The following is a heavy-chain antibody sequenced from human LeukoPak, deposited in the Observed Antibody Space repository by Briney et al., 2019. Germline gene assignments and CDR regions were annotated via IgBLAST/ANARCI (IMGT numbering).Heavy chain of an antibody. CDR3: ARAPIFHIVVVPAAMGGYYYYGMDV. V-gene: IGHV1-69*13. Sequence: GASVKVSCKASGGTFSSYAISWVRQAPGQGLEWMGGIIPIFGTANYAQKFQGRVTITADESTSTAYMELSSLRSEDTAVYYCARAPIFHIVVVPAAMGGYYYYGMDVWGQGTTVTVSS. J-gene: IGHJ6*02. D-gene: IGHD2-2*01. CDR2: IIPIFGTA. CDR1: GGTFSSYA.